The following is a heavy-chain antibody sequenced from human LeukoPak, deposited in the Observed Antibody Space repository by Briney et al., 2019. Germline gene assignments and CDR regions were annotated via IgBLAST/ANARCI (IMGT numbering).Heavy chain of an antibody. V-gene: IGHV1-2*02. CDR1: GGTFSSYA. CDR2: INPNSGGT. CDR3: ARDPPWDGDAIIDY. D-gene: IGHD4-17*01. Sequence: GASVKVSCKASGGTFSSYAISWVRQAPGQGLEWMGWINPNSGGTNYAQKFQGRVTMTRDTSISTAYMELSRLRSDDTAVYYCARDPPWDGDAIIDYWGQGTLVTVSS. J-gene: IGHJ4*02.